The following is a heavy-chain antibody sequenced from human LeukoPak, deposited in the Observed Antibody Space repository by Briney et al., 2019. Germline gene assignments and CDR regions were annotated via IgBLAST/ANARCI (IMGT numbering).Heavy chain of an antibody. J-gene: IGHJ4*02. CDR2: IYYSGST. Sequence: SETLSLTCTVSGGSISSYYWSWIRQPPGKGLEWIGYIYYSGSTNYNPSLKSRVTISVDTSKNQFSLKLSSVTAADTAVYYCAISTVVKYYFDYLGQGTLVTVSS. CDR3: AISTVVKYYFDY. CDR1: GGSISSYY. V-gene: IGHV4-59*01. D-gene: IGHD4-23*01.